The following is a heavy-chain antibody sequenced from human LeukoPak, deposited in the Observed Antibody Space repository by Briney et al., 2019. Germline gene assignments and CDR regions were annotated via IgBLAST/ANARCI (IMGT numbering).Heavy chain of an antibody. CDR1: GGSISSSSYY. D-gene: IGHD6-6*01. CDR2: IYYSGST. Sequence: SETLSLTCTVSGGSISSSSYYWGWIRQPPGKGLEWIGSIYYSGSTYYNPSLKSRVTISVDTPKNQFSLKLSSVTAADTAVYYCARAAARLYYFDYWGQGTLVTVSS. V-gene: IGHV4-39*07. CDR3: ARAAARLYYFDY. J-gene: IGHJ4*02.